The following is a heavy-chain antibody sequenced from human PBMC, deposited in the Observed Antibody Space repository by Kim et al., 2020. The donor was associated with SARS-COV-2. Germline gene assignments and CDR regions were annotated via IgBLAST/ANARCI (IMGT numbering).Heavy chain of an antibody. CDR3: ARVLGFGLYGWFDP. CDR2: INHSGST. CDR1: GGSFSGYY. J-gene: IGHJ5*02. Sequence: SETLSLTCAVYGGSFSGYYWSWIRQPPGKGLEWIGEINHSGSTNYNPSLKSRVTISVDTSKNQFSLKLSSVTAADTAVYYCARVLGFGLYGWFDPWGQGTLVTVSS. D-gene: IGHD3-10*01. V-gene: IGHV4-34*01.